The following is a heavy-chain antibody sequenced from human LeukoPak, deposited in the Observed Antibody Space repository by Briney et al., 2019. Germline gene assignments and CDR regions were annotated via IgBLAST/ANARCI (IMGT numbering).Heavy chain of an antibody. CDR1: GYSFTSYW. D-gene: IGHD3-10*01. CDR2: IYPGESDT. CDR3: ARFYGSGSLDY. Sequence: GESLKISCKGSGYSFTSYWIGWVRQMPGKGLEWMGIIYPGESDTRYSPSFQGQVTISADMSISTAYLQWRSLKDSYTAMYYCARFYGSGSLDYWGQGTLVTVSS. V-gene: IGHV5-51*01. J-gene: IGHJ4*02.